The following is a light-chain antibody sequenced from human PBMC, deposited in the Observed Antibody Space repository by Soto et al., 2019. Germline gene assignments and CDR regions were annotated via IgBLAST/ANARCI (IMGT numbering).Light chain of an antibody. CDR2: AAS. CDR3: QQSYSTSRVT. V-gene: IGKV1-39*01. J-gene: IGKJ4*01. Sequence: DMQMTQSPSSLSASVGDRVTITCRASQSISSYLNWYQQKPGKAPKLLIYAASTLQSGVPSRFSGSGSGTHFTLTISSLQPEDFATYYCQQSYSTSRVTFGGGTKVEIK. CDR1: QSISSY.